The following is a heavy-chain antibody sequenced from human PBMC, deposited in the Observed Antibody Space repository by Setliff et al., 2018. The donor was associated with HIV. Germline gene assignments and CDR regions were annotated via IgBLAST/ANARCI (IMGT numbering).Heavy chain of an antibody. Sequence: SETLSLTCNVSDDSFSTNYWSWVRQPPGKGLEWIGYIYASGSTYYNPSLKSRVTISVDTSRNQFSLKLSSVTAADTAVYYCARDRSDYYNHPGYFDHWGQGTPVTVSS. CDR1: DDSFSTNY. J-gene: IGHJ4*02. CDR2: IYASGST. D-gene: IGHD3-3*01. V-gene: IGHV4-59*06. CDR3: ARDRSDYYNHPGYFDH.